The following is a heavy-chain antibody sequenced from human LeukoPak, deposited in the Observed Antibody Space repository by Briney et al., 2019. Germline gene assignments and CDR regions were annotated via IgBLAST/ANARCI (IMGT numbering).Heavy chain of an antibody. D-gene: IGHD3-10*01. CDR3: AREDSYYYGSGSYPFDY. CDR2: ISGSGGST. V-gene: IGHV3-23*01. CDR1: GFTFSSYA. Sequence: GGSLRLSCAASGFTFSSYAMSWVRQAPGKGLEWVSAISGSGGSTYYADSVKGRFTVSRDNSKNTVYLQMNSLRAEDTAVYYCAREDSYYYGSGSYPFDYWGQGTLVTVSS. J-gene: IGHJ4*02.